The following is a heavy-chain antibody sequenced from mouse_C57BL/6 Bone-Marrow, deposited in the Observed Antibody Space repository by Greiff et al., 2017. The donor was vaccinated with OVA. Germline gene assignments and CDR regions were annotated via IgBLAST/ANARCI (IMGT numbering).Heavy chain of an antibody. D-gene: IGHD1-1*01. CDR2: IYPRSGNT. CDR3: ARYPYYYGSSYFYWYFDV. J-gene: IGHJ1*03. Sequence: QVQLKQSGAELARPGASVKLSCKASGYTFTSYGISWVKQRTGQGLEWIGEIYPRSGNTYYNEKFKSKATLTVDKPSSTAYMQLSSLTSEDSAVYYCARYPYYYGSSYFYWYFDVWGTGTTVTVSS. V-gene: IGHV1-81*01. CDR1: GYTFTSYG.